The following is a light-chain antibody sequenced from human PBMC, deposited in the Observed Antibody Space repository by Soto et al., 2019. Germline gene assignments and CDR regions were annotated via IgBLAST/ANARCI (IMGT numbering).Light chain of an antibody. V-gene: IGLV2-14*01. CDR3: SSYTGSSTPV. CDR1: SSDVGGYNY. J-gene: IGLJ3*02. CDR2: EVS. Sequence: QSALTQPASVSGSPGQSITISCTGTSSDVGGYNYVSWYQHHPGKAPKLMIYEVSNRPSGVSNRFSGSKSGNTASLTISGLQAEDEADYYCSSYTGSSTPVFGGGTKLPS.